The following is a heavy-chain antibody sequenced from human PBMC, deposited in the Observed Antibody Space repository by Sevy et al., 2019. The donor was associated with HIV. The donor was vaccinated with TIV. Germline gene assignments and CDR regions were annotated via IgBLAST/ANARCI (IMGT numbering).Heavy chain of an antibody. D-gene: IGHD2-2*01. Sequence: GGSLRLSCVASGSTFSKYSMSWVRQTPGKGLEWVSTFSFACGRTNYADSVKGRFTLSRDESRNTFYLQMDSLRAEDTAIYYCAREGCSKPHDYWGQGTLVTVSS. CDR2: FSFACGRT. J-gene: IGHJ4*02. V-gene: IGHV3-23*01. CDR3: AREGCSKPHDY. CDR1: GSTFSKYS.